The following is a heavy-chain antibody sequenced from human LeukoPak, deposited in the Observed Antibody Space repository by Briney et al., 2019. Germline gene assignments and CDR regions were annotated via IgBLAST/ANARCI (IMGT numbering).Heavy chain of an antibody. V-gene: IGHV4-34*01. D-gene: IGHD3-10*01. Sequence: PSETLSLTCTVYGGTFSGYYWSWIRQPPGKGLEWIGEINHSGSTNYNPSLKSRVTISVDTSNNQFSLKLSSVTAADTAVYYCARVKVRAGNSSYYYYGMDVWGQGTTVTVSS. CDR3: ARVKVRAGNSSYYYYGMDV. CDR2: INHSGST. CDR1: GGTFSGYY. J-gene: IGHJ6*02.